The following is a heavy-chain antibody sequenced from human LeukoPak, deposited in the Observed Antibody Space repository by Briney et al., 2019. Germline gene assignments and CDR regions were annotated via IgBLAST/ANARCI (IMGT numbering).Heavy chain of an antibody. D-gene: IGHD3-10*01. CDR2: IWYDGSNK. CDR3: ATVAGRFYGSCGYQVLDC. CDR1: GFTLNSYG. J-gene: IGHJ4*02. V-gene: IGHV3-33*01. Sequence: HPGGSLRLSCAASGFTLNSYGMHGVRQAPGKGLEWVAVIWYDGSNKYYADSVKGRFTISRDNSKNTLYLQMNSLRAEDTAVYYCATVAGRFYGSCGYQVLDCWGQGTLVTVSS.